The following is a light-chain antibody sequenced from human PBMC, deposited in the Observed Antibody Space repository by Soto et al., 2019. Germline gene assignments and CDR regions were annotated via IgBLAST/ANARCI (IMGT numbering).Light chain of an antibody. CDR1: QSISSW. Sequence: DIQMTQSRSTLSAWVGDIFTITCGASQSISSWLAWYQQKPGKAPKLLIYDASSLESGVPSRFSGSGSGTDFTLTISSLQPEDFATYYCQHIYSPPHTFGQGTRLEIK. V-gene: IGKV1-5*01. J-gene: IGKJ5*01. CDR2: DAS. CDR3: QHIYSPPHT.